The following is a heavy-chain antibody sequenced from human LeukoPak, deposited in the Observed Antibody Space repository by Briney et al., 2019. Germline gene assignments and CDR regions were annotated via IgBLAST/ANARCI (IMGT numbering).Heavy chain of an antibody. V-gene: IGHV1-2*02. CDR1: GYTFTGYY. Sequence: ASVKVSCKASGYTFTGYYMHWVRQAPGQGLEWLGWINPYSGGTNYAQTFQGRVTMTRDMSTSTVYMELSSLRSEDTAVYYCARPLRPYYYDSSGRRGHRGDAFDIWGQGTMVTVSS. D-gene: IGHD3-22*01. J-gene: IGHJ3*02. CDR2: INPYSGGT. CDR3: ARPLRPYYYDSSGRRGHRGDAFDI.